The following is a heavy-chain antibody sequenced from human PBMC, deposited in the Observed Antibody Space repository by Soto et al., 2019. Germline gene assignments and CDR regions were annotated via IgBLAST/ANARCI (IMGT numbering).Heavy chain of an antibody. D-gene: IGHD4-4*01. CDR1: GITFSKAW. J-gene: IGHJ6*02. V-gene: IGHV3-15*01. CDR2: IKRKRDGGTT. CDR3: TTNFYSDYGMDV. Sequence: EVQLVESGGGLVKPGGSLRLSCAASGITFSKAWMNWVRQSPGKGLEWVGRIKRKRDGGTTDYAAPVKGRFTISRDDSTNTLCLQMNSLKTEDTAVYYCTTNFYSDYGMDVWGQGTTVTVSS.